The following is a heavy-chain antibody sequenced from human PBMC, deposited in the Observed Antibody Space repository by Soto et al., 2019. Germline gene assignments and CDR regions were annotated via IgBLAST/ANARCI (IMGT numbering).Heavy chain of an antibody. CDR2: ISTNGGST. D-gene: IGHD2-2*01. CDR3: ARTRGYCSSTSCYDAFNI. J-gene: IGHJ3*02. Sequence: GSLRLSCAASGFAFSSYAMHWVRQAPGKGLEYVSAISTNGGSTYYANSVKGRFTISRDNSKDTLYLQMGSLRAEDMAVYYCARTRGYCSSTSCYDAFNIWGQGTMVTVSS. V-gene: IGHV3-64*01. CDR1: GFAFSSYA.